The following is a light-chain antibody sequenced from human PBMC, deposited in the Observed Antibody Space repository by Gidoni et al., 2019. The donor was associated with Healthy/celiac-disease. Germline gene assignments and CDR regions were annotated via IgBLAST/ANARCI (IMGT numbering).Light chain of an antibody. J-gene: IGKJ2*01. CDR2: GAS. V-gene: IGKV3-20*01. CDR3: QQYGSSHT. Sequence: EMVLTQSPGTLSLSPGERATLSCRASQSVSSSYLAWYQQKPGQAPRLLIYGASSRATGIPDRFSGRWSGTDFTLTISRLEPEDFAVYYCQQYGSSHTFGQGTKLEIK. CDR1: QSVSSSY.